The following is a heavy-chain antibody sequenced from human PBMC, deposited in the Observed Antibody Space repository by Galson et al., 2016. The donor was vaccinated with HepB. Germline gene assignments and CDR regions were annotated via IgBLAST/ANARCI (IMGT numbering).Heavy chain of an antibody. CDR3: AREGGTKKWFDP. CDR2: ISAYNGIT. Sequence: SVKVSCKASGYSFSYYGISWVRQAPGQGLEWMGWISAYNGITNYAQNLQGRVTMTRDTSTSIAYMELRSLRSDDTAVYYCAREGGTKKWFDPWGQGTLVTVSS. CDR1: GYSFSYYG. J-gene: IGHJ5*02. V-gene: IGHV1-18*01. D-gene: IGHD3-16*01.